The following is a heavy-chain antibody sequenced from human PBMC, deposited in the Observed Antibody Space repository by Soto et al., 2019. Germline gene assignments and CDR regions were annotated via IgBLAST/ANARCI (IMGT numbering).Heavy chain of an antibody. Sequence: SVKVSCKASGGTFSSYAISWVRQAPGQGLEWMGGIIPIFGTANYAQKFQGRVTIAADESKNTLYLQMNSLRAEDTAVYYCAKDQRFVGYFDYWGQGTLVTVSS. CDR3: AKDQRFVGYFDY. D-gene: IGHD3-3*01. CDR2: IIPIFGTA. J-gene: IGHJ4*02. CDR1: GGTFSSYA. V-gene: IGHV1-69*13.